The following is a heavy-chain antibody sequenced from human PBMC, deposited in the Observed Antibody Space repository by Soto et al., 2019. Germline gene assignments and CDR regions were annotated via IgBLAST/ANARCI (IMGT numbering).Heavy chain of an antibody. J-gene: IGHJ6*03. D-gene: IGHD3-10*01. CDR2: ILSSDEK. Sequence: QVTLKESGPVLVNPTETLTLTCTVSGFSLRNARMGVSWIRQPPGKALEWLAHILSSDEKSYNTSLKGRLALSNDTSKSQVVLTMTDMDPVDTATYFCARMLAVNYYYYYVDVWGEGTTVTVSS. V-gene: IGHV2-26*01. CDR1: GFSLRNARMG. CDR3: ARMLAVNYYYYYVDV.